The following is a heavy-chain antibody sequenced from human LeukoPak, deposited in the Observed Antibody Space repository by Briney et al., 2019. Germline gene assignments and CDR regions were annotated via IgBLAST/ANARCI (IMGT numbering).Heavy chain of an antibody. V-gene: IGHV3-53*01. D-gene: IGHD1-14*01. CDR2: IYSGGST. CDR1: GFTVSSNY. J-gene: IGHJ4*02. CDR3: ARGTNLYFDY. Sequence: GGSLRLSCAASGFTVSSNYMSWVRQAPGKGLEGVSVIYSGGSTYYADSVKGRFTISRGNSKNTLYLQMNSLRAEDTAVYYCARGTNLYFDYWGQGTLVTVSS.